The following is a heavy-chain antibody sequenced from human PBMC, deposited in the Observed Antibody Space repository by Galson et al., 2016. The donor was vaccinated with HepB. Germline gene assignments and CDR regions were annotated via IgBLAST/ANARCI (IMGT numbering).Heavy chain of an antibody. Sequence: SLRLSCAASGFTFTTYGMHWVRRAPGKGLESVAIISFDGTNNYYADSVKGRFTISGDKSKNTLYLQMNSLRAEDTAVYYCAKELWLFRHPGVGYLDYWGQGTLVTVSS. D-gene: IGHD2-21*01. CDR2: ISFDGTNN. CDR3: AKELWLFRHPGVGYLDY. J-gene: IGHJ4*02. CDR1: GFTFTTYG. V-gene: IGHV3-30*18.